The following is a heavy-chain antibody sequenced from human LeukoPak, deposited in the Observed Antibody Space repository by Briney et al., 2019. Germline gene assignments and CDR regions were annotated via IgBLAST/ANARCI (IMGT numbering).Heavy chain of an antibody. Sequence: PGGSLRLSCAASGFTFSSYAMHWVRQAPGKGLEWVAVISYDGSNKYYADSVKGRFTISRDNSKNTLYLQMNSLRAEDTAVYYCARVAAAITPVDYWCQGTVVTVSS. CDR2: ISYDGSNK. V-gene: IGHV3-30-3*01. D-gene: IGHD2-2*02. CDR1: GFTFSSYA. CDR3: ARVAAAITPVDY. J-gene: IGHJ4*02.